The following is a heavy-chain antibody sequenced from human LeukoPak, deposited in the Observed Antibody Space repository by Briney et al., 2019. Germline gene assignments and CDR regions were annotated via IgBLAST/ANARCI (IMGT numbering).Heavy chain of an antibody. V-gene: IGHV4-38-2*01. CDR2: IYHSGST. D-gene: IGHD5-18*01. CDR3: ARVPSRGGYEYYSDY. CDR1: GYSISSGYY. Sequence: SETLSLTCAVSGYSISSGYYWSWIRQPPGKGLEWIGSIYHSGSTYYNPSLKSRVAISVDTSKNQFSLKLSSVTAADTAVYYCARVPSRGGYEYYSDYWGQGTLVTVFS. J-gene: IGHJ4*02.